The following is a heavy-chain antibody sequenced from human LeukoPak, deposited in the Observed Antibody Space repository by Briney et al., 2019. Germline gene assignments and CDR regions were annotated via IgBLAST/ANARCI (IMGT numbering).Heavy chain of an antibody. CDR2: ISSSSSYI. Sequence: GGSLRLSCAASGFTFSSYSMNWVRKAPGKGLEWVSSISSSSSYIYYADSVKGRFTISRDNAKNSLYLQMNSLRAEDTAVYYCARERGVKWYEYYYYGMDVWGQGTTVTVSS. V-gene: IGHV3-21*01. J-gene: IGHJ6*02. CDR1: GFTFSSYS. D-gene: IGHD3-10*01. CDR3: ARERGVKWYEYYYYGMDV.